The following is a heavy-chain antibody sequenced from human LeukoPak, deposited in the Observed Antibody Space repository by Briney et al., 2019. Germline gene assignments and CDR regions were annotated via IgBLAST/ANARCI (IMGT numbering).Heavy chain of an antibody. CDR2: MNPNSGNT. J-gene: IGHJ5*02. CDR1: GYTFTSYD. Sequence: ASVKVSCKASGYTFTSYDINWVRQATGQGLEWMGWMNPNSGNTGYAQKFQGRVTMTRNTSISTAYMELSSLRSEDTAVYYCARAFTIFGVVIINWFDPWGQGTLVTVSS. CDR3: ARAFTIFGVVIINWFDP. V-gene: IGHV1-8*01. D-gene: IGHD3-3*01.